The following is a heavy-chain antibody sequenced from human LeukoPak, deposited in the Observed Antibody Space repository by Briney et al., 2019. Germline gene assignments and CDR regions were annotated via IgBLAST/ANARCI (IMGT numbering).Heavy chain of an antibody. D-gene: IGHD2-8*02. CDR1: GYTFTSYG. CDR2: NSAYNGNT. CDR3: ARDLVGDDRFWFDP. J-gene: IGHJ5*02. Sequence: HGASVTVSCKASGYTFTSYGISWVRQAPGQGLEWMGWNSAYNGNTNYAQKLQGRVTMTTDTSTSTAYMELRSLRSDDTAVYYCARDLVGDDRFWFDPWGQGTLVTVSS. V-gene: IGHV1-18*01.